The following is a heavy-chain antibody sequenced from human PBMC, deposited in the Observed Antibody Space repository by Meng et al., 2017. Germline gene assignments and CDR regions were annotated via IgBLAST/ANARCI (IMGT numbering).Heavy chain of an antibody. Sequence: GELATSGAEGKKAGSPGKVSGKASGATVSSDAIRWVRQAPGQGLEWMGGIIPSFGTANYAQKFQGRVTITADESTSTAYMELSSLRSEDTAVYYCASNDGTGDRTGGDYWGQGTLVTVSS. CDR1: GATVSSDA. V-gene: IGHV1-69*01. CDR3: ASNDGTGDRTGGDY. D-gene: IGHD7-27*01. J-gene: IGHJ4*02. CDR2: IIPSFGTA.